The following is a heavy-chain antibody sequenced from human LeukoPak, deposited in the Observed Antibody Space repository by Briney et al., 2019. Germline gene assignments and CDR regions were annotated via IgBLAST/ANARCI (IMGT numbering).Heavy chain of an antibody. CDR2: ISGTGTTI. CDR3: AKDSGAPWDAFDI. J-gene: IGHJ3*02. D-gene: IGHD4-17*01. V-gene: IGHV3-11*01. Sequence: GGSLRLSCAASGFIFSDNYMSWLRQAPEKGLEWVSYISGTGTTIYYADSVKGRFTISRDNAKNSLYLQMNNLRAEDTAVYYCAKDSGAPWDAFDIWGQGTMVTVSS. CDR1: GFIFSDNY.